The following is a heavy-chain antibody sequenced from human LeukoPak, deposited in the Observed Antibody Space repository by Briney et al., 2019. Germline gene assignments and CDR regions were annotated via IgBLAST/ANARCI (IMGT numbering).Heavy chain of an antibody. V-gene: IGHV3-23*01. Sequence: PGGSLRLSCAASGFTFSSYAMSWVRQAPGKGLEWVSSISGSGGSTYYVDSVKGRFTISRDNSKNTLYLQMNSLRADDTAVYYCAKDGGRDYYDSSGYTPHWGQGTLVTVSS. D-gene: IGHD3-22*01. CDR2: ISGSGGST. CDR3: AKDGGRDYYDSSGYTPH. CDR1: GFTFSSYA. J-gene: IGHJ4*02.